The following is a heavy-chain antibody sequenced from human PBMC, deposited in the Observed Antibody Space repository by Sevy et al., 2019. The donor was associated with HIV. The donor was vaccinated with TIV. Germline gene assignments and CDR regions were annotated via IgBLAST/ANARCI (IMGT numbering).Heavy chain of an antibody. J-gene: IGHJ3*02. V-gene: IGHV3-7*03. CDR3: AGDTSASYYDSSGYYPPRLGAFDI. CDR1: GFTFSSYW. CDR2: IKQDGSEK. Sequence: GGSLRLSCAASGFTFSSYWMSWVRQAPGKGLEWVANIKQDGSEKYYVDSVKGRFTISRDNDKNSLYLKMNSLRAEDTAVYYCAGDTSASYYDSSGYYPPRLGAFDIWGQGTMVTVSS. D-gene: IGHD3-22*01.